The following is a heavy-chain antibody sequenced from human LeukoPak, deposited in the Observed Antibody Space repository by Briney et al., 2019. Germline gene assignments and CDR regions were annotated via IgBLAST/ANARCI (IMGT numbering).Heavy chain of an antibody. V-gene: IGHV3-30*03. J-gene: IGHJ4*02. CDR2: ISYDGSDK. CDR1: GFTFSRYG. D-gene: IGHD3/OR15-3a*01. CDR3: ATTMGQFFDWSYAH. Sequence: GGSLRLSCAASGFTFSRYGMHWVRQAPGKGLEWVAVISYDGSDKFYADSVKGRFSISRDSSGNTLSLQMNNLRVEDTAVYYCATTMGQFFDWSYAHWGQGTLVTVSS.